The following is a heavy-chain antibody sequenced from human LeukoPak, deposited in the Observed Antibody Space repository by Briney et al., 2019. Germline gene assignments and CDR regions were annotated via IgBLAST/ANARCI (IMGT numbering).Heavy chain of an antibody. CDR1: GGSISSSSYY. CDR2: IYYSGST. J-gene: IGHJ4*02. CDR3: ARGLRWGSASYEDY. Sequence: SETLSLTCTVSGGSISSSSYYWGWIRQPPGKGLEWIGSIYYSGSTYYNPSLKSRVTISVDTSKNQFSLKLSSVTAADTAVYYCARGLRWGSASYEDYWGQGTLVTVSS. D-gene: IGHD3-10*01. V-gene: IGHV4-39*07.